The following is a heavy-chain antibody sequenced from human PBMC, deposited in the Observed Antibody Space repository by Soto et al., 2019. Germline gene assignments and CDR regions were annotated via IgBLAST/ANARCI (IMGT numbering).Heavy chain of an antibody. J-gene: IGHJ4*02. CDR2: IYYSGNT. D-gene: IGHD3-22*01. Sequence: PSETLSLTCSVSGDPMSSGAYYWNWIRQHPGKGLEWIAYIYYSGNTYYNPSLRSRINISVDTSKSQFSLKLTSVTDADTAVYYCASSYSGYLDNWGQGTLVTVS. CDR3: ASSYSGYLDN. CDR1: GDPMSSGAYY. V-gene: IGHV4-31*03.